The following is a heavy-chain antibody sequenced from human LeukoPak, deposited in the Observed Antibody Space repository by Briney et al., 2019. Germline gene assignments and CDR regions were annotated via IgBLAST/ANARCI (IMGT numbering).Heavy chain of an antibody. CDR2: IIPMRNLA. CDR1: GGDFTTHI. CDR3: ARGKYCSGGECYSVRTSYDGFDS. Sequence: SVKVSCKASGGDFTTHIINWVRQAPGQGLEWMGRIIPMRNLANYAHKFQGRVIITADKSRRTAYMEMSRLTSDDTAVYYCARGKYCSGGECYSVRTSYDGFDSWGQGTVVSVSS. V-gene: IGHV1-69*02. D-gene: IGHD2-15*01. J-gene: IGHJ5*01.